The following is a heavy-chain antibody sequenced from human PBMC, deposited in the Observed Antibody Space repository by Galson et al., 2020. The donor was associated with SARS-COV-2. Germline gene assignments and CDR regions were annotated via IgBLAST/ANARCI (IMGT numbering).Heavy chain of an antibody. J-gene: IGHJ4*02. CDR1: GYTFTSYG. CDR2: ISAYNGNT. D-gene: IGHD3-10*01. V-gene: IGHV1-18*04. Sequence: ASVKVSCKASGYTFTSYGISWVRQAPGQGLEWMGWISAYNGNTNYAQKLQGRVTMTTDTSTSTAYMELRSLRSDDTAVYYCARDRAELTQVVLLWFGELFDYWGQGTLVTVSS. CDR3: ARDRAELTQVVLLWFGELFDY.